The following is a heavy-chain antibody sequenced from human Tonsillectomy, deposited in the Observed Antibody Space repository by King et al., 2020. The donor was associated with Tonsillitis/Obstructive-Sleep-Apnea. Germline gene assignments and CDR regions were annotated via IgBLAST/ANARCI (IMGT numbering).Heavy chain of an antibody. CDR3: ARGWVNPNWFDP. D-gene: IGHD4-23*01. Sequence: VQLQQWGAGLLKPSETLSLTCAVYGGSFSGYYWSWIRQPPGKGLEWIGEINHSGSTNYNPSLKSRVTISVDTSKNQFSLKPSSVTAADTAVYYCARGWVNPNWFDPWGQGTLVTVSS. CDR2: INHSGST. CDR1: GGSFSGYY. J-gene: IGHJ5*02. V-gene: IGHV4-34*01.